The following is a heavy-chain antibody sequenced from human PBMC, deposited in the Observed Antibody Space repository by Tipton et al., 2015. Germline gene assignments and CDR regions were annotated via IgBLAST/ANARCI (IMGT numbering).Heavy chain of an antibody. CDR1: GFTFSNSP. CDR2: ISGSGGTT. J-gene: IGHJ4*02. D-gene: IGHD3-3*01. V-gene: IGHV3-23*01. Sequence: SLRLSCAASGFTFSNSPMNWVRQAPGKGLEWVSAISGSGGTTYYADSVKGRFTISRDNSKYTLYLQINSLRAEDTAVFYRAKGPAQYYDFADYWGQGTLVTVSS. CDR3: AKGPAQYYDFADY.